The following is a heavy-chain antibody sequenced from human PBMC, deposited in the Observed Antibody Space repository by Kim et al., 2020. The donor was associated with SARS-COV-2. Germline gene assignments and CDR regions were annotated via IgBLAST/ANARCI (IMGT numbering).Heavy chain of an antibody. Sequence: GESLKISCKGPGYSFTSYWIGWVRQMPGKGLEWMGIIYPGDSDTSYSPSFQGQVTISADKSISTAYLQWSSLKASDTAMYYCARRPSYSSAYYFDYWGQGTLVTVSS. J-gene: IGHJ4*02. D-gene: IGHD6-19*01. V-gene: IGHV5-51*01. CDR3: ARRPSYSSAYYFDY. CDR1: GYSFTSYW. CDR2: IYPGDSDT.